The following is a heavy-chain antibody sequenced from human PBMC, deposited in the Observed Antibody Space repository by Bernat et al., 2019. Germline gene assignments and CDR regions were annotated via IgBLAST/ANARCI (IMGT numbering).Heavy chain of an antibody. J-gene: IGHJ4*02. CDR2: IKPSSGDT. Sequence: QVQLVQSGAEVKKPGASVKVSCKASGYTFTGYYMHWVRQAPGQGLEWMGWIKPSSGDTNYAQIFQGRVTMTRDTSINTVYMELSSLRSDDTALYYCARDIDAASSLDSWGQGTPVTVSS. CDR1: GYTFTGYY. CDR3: ARDIDAASSLDS. V-gene: IGHV1-2*02. D-gene: IGHD6-25*01.